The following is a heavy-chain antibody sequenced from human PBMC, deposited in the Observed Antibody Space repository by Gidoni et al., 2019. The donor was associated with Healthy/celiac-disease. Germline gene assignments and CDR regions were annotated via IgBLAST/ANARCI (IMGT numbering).Heavy chain of an antibody. Sequence: QVQLVQSGAEVKKPGSSVKVSCKASGGTFSSYAISWVRQAPGQGLEWMGGIIPIFGTANYAQKFQGRVTITADESTSTAYMELSSLRSEDTAVYYCASGTVTTEKKPEKYYFDYWGQGTLVTVSS. V-gene: IGHV1-69*01. CDR3: ASGTVTTEKKPEKYYFDY. CDR2: IIPIFGTA. CDR1: GGTFSSYA. D-gene: IGHD4-17*01. J-gene: IGHJ4*02.